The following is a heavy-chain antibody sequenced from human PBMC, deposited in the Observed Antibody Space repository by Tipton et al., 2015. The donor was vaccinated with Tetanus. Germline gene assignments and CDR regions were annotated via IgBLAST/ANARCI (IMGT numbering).Heavy chain of an antibody. CDR1: GVSIADNSNY. J-gene: IGHJ4*02. CDR2: IYFSGDT. D-gene: IGHD3-3*01. CDR3: ARHNSGYFTFFDY. Sequence: TLSLTCTVSGVSIADNSNYWGWIRQPPGKGLEWIGSIYFSGDTYSNPSLKSRVTMSVDTSRNQFSLRLSSVTAADTAVYYCARHNSGYFTFFDYWGQGTQVTVSS. V-gene: IGHV4-39*01.